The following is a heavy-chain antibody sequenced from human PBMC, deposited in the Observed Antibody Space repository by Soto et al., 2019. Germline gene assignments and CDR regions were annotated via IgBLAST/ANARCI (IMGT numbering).Heavy chain of an antibody. V-gene: IGHV3-74*01. CDR1: GFTFSSYW. J-gene: IGHJ6*02. D-gene: IGHD6-19*01. Sequence: GGSLRLSCAASGFTFSSYWMHWVRQAPGKGLVWVSRINSDGSSTSYADSVKGRFTISRDNAKNTLYLQMNSLRAEDTAVYYCASLGYSSGWYYYYYGMDVSGQGTTVTV. CDR3: ASLGYSSGWYYYYYGMDV. CDR2: INSDGSST.